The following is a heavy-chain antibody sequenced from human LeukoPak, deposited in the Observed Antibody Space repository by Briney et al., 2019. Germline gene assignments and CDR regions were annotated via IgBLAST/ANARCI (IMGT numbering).Heavy chain of an antibody. V-gene: IGHV3-23*01. CDR2: ISGDGRST. Sequence: GGSLRLSCAASGFTFSIDPMTWVRQAPGKGLEWVSSISGDGRSTHRADSVKGRFTISRDNAKNSLYLQMNSLRAEDAALYYCAKDAHCSSTSCYRYYYYGMDVWGQGTTVTVSS. J-gene: IGHJ6*02. D-gene: IGHD2-2*01. CDR3: AKDAHCSSTSCYRYYYYGMDV. CDR1: GFTFSIDP.